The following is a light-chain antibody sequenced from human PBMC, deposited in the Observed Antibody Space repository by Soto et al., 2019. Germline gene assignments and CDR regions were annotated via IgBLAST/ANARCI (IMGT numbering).Light chain of an antibody. CDR2: GAS. CDR1: QSVSRYY. CDR3: QQYGSPPYT. Sequence: EIVLTQSPGTLSLSPGERATLSCRASQSVSRYYLAWYQQKPGQAPSLLIYGASSRATGIPDRFSGSVSGTDFTLTISRLEPEEFAVYYCQQYGSPPYTFGQGTKLEIK. J-gene: IGKJ2*01. V-gene: IGKV3-20*01.